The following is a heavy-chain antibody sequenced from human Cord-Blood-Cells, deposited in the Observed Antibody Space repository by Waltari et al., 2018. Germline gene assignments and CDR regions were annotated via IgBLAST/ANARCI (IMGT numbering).Heavy chain of an antibody. CDR3: ARAPLRRYSYGHDAFDI. D-gene: IGHD5-18*01. J-gene: IGHJ3*02. CDR1: GGSFSGYY. Sequence: QVQLQQWGAGLLKPSETLSLTCAVYGGSFSGYYWSWIRQPPGKGLEWIGEINHSGSTNYNPSLKSRVTISVDTSKNQFSLKLSSVTAADMAVYYCARAPLRRYSYGHDAFDIWGQGTMVTVSS. CDR2: INHSGST. V-gene: IGHV4-34*01.